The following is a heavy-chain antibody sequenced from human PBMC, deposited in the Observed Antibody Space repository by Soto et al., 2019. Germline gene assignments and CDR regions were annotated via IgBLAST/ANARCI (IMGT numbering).Heavy chain of an antibody. J-gene: IGHJ6*02. CDR1: GDTFKNCV. CDR3: AAELGFGKLSVV. D-gene: IGHD3-10*01. V-gene: IGHV1-69*01. CDR2: IIPLFGTT. Sequence: QVQVVQSGVEVRRPGSSVKVSCKASGDTFKNCVISWVRQAPGQGLEWMGGIIPLFGTTDFAQRFQGRLTITTDEPTPTAYMELSRLRSEDTATYYCAAELGFGKLSVVWGQGTTVIVSS.